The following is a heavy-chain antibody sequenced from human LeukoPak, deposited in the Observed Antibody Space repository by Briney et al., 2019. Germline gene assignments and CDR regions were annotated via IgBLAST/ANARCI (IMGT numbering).Heavy chain of an antibody. CDR3: ASRGRLYGSGREGYMDV. J-gene: IGHJ6*03. CDR2: ISYDGSNK. CDR1: GFTFSSYA. D-gene: IGHD3-10*01. Sequence: GGSLRLSCAASGFTFSSYAMHWVRQAPGKGLEWVAVISYDGSNKYYADSVKGRFTISRDNSKNTLYLQMNSLRAEDTAVYYCASRGRLYGSGREGYMDVWGKGTTVTISS. V-gene: IGHV3-30*04.